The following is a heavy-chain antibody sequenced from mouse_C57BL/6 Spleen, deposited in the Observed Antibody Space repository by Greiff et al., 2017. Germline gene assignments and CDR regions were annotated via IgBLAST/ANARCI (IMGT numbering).Heavy chain of an antibody. CDR3: ARHLGRDYFDD. Sequence: EVKVVESGGDLVKPGGSLKLSCAASGFTFSSYGMSWVRQTPDKRLEWVATISSGGSYTYYPDSVKGRFTISRDNAKNTLYLQMSSLKSEDTAMYYCARHLGRDYFDDWGQGTTLTVSS. CDR1: GFTFSSYG. V-gene: IGHV5-6*01. J-gene: IGHJ2*01. D-gene: IGHD4-1*01. CDR2: ISSGGSYT.